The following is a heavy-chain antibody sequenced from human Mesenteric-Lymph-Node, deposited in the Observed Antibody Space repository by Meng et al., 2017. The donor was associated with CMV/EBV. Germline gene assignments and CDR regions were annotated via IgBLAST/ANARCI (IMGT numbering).Heavy chain of an antibody. CDR2: IIPILGIA. V-gene: IGHV1-69*02. Sequence: QVQLVQSGAEVKKPGSPVKVSCTASGGTFSSYTISWVRQAPGQGLEWMGRIIPILGIANYAQKFQGRVTITADKSTSTAYMELSSLRSEDTAVYYCAGGIAAAGSRWFDPWGQGTLVTVSS. J-gene: IGHJ5*02. CDR1: GGTFSSYT. CDR3: AGGIAAAGSRWFDP. D-gene: IGHD6-13*01.